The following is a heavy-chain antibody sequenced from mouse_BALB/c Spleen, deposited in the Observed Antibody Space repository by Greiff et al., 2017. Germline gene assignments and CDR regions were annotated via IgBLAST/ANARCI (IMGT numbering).Heavy chain of an antibody. CDR2: IDPANGNT. CDR3: ARGGNYVFMDY. D-gene: IGHD2-1*01. Sequence: EVHLVESGAELVKPGASVKLSCTASGFNIKDTYMHWVKQRPEQGLEWIGRIDPANGNTKYDPKFQGKATITADTSSNTAYLQLSSLTSEDTAVYYCARGGNYVFMDYWGQGTSVTVSS. V-gene: IGHV14-3*02. CDR1: GFNIKDTY. J-gene: IGHJ4*01.